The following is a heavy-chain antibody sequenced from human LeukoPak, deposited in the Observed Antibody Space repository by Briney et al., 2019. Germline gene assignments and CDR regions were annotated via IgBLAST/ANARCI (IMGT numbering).Heavy chain of an antibody. CDR3: ARDLSDYYGSGSYRPIDAFDI. J-gene: IGHJ3*02. CDR1: GGSFSGYY. CDR2: INHSGSP. Sequence: SETLSLTCAVYGGSFSGYYWSWIRQPPGKGLEWIGEINHSGSPNYNPSLKSRVTISIDTSKDQFSLKLSPVTAADTAVYYCARDLSDYYGSGSYRPIDAFDIWGQGTMVTVSS. V-gene: IGHV4-34*01. D-gene: IGHD3-10*01.